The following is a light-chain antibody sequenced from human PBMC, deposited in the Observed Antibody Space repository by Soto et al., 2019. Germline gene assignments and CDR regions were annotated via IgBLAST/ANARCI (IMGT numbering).Light chain of an antibody. CDR1: QSITNNY. Sequence: IVLTQSPVSLSFSPGERATLSCRASQSITNNYLAWYQQKAGQVPRLLLYGASTRPTGIPDRFSGSGSGTDFTLTITRLEPDDFAVYYCQHYGSSPRTFGQGTKVDIK. CDR2: GAS. J-gene: IGKJ1*01. CDR3: QHYGSSPRT. V-gene: IGKV3-20*01.